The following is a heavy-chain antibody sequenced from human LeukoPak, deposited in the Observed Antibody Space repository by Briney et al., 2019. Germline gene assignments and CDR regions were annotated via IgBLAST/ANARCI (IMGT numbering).Heavy chain of an antibody. V-gene: IGHV3-7*01. CDR3: ARHRKCEPFHN. CDR2: IKQDGSEM. D-gene: IGHD1-14*01. J-gene: IGHJ4*02. CDR1: GFTFSNYW. Sequence: GGSLRLSCAASGFTFSNYWMTWVRQAPGKGLEWVATIKQDGSEMFYVDSVKGQFTISRDNAKNSLYLQMSSLRAEDTALYYCARHRKCEPFHNWGQGTLVTVSS.